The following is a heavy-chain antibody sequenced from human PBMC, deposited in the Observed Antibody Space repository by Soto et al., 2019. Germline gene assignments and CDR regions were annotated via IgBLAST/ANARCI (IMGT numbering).Heavy chain of an antibody. V-gene: IGHV3-30*18. CDR2: ISYDGSEK. CDR1: GVIFSRYG. J-gene: IGHJ6*02. D-gene: IGHD3-10*01. CDR3: AKDERYYGSGTYFTYYAMDV. Sequence: GGSRRLSCAASGVIFSRYGIHGGRQAPAKGLEWVALISYDGSEKYYGDSMNGRFTISRDNSKNTLYLQMTSLRIEDTAVYYCAKDERYYGSGTYFTYYAMDVWGLGTTVTVSS.